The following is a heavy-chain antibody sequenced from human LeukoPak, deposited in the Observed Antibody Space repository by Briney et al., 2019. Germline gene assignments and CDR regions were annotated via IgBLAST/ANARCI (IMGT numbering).Heavy chain of an antibody. CDR2: IYYSGST. CDR3: ARLHSGSYPYFDY. V-gene: IGHV4-59*08. CDR1: GGSISSYY. D-gene: IGHD1-26*01. Sequence: SETLSLTCTVSGGSISSYYWSWIRQPPGKGLEWIGYIYYSGSTNYNPSLKSRVTISVDTSKNQFSLKLSSVTAADTAVYYCARLHSGSYPYFDYWGQGTLVTVSP. J-gene: IGHJ4*02.